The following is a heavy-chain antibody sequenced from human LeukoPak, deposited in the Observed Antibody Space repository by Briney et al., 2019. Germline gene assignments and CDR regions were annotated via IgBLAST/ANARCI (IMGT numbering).Heavy chain of an antibody. CDR2: IIPIFGTA. J-gene: IGHJ3*02. D-gene: IGHD2-15*01. CDR3: AREWYGQAFDI. CDR1: GYTFTSYG. Sequence: GASVKVSCKASGYTFTSYGISWVRQAPGQGLEWMGGIIPIFGTANYALKFRGRVTTTADESTSTAYMELSSLRSEDTAVYYCAREWYGQAFDIWSQGTMVTVSS. V-gene: IGHV1-69*13.